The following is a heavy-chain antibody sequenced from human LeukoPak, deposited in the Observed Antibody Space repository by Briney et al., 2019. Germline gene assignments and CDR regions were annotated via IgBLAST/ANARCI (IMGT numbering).Heavy chain of an antibody. D-gene: IGHD5-18*01. V-gene: IGHV3-7*05. J-gene: IGHJ4*02. CDR1: GFIFSSYW. CDR2: IKRDGSEK. CDR3: ASLDTSLVNDDY. Sequence: GGSLRLSCAASGFIFSSYWMSWVRQAPGKGLEWVANIKRDGSEKNYVDSVKGRFTISRDNAKNSLYLQMDSLRAEDTAVYYCASLDTSLVNDDYWGRGTLVTVSS.